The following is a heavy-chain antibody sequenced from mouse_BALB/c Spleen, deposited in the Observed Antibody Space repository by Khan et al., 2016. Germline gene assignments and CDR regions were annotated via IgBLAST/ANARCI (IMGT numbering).Heavy chain of an antibody. Sequence: QIQLVQSGPELKKPGETVKISCKASGYTFTNYGMNWVKQAPGKGLKWMGWINTNTGEQTYAEEFKGRFAFSLETSASTSYLQINNLKNEDTATYFCAESTMGFAYWGQGTLVTVSA. CDR1: GYTFTNYG. V-gene: IGHV9-3*02. D-gene: IGHD2-1*01. J-gene: IGHJ3*01. CDR2: INTNTGEQ. CDR3: AESTMGFAY.